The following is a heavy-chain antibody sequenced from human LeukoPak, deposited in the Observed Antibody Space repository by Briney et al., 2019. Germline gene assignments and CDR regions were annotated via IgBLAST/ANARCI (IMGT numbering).Heavy chain of an antibody. CDR2: IEPDGSGK. J-gene: IGHJ4*02. CDR1: GFSFKDYW. CDR3: AVDKSWNFPL. D-gene: IGHD1-7*01. V-gene: IGHV3-7*01. Sequence: GGSLRLSCEASGFSFKDYWMSWVRQAPGKGLEWVADIEPDGSGKTYVDSVKGRFTISRDNARNSLYLQMNSLRVEDTAVYYCAVDKSWNFPLWGQGTLVTVSS.